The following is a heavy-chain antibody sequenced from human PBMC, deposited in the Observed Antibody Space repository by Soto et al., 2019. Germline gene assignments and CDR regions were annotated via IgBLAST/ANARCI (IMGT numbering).Heavy chain of an antibody. J-gene: IGHJ4*02. D-gene: IGHD1-26*01. CDR3: RSGHDSGL. V-gene: IGHV3-7*01. Sequence: SCVASGFSIRSLWMSWIRQAPGKGLEWVARIREDGSDDYYVDSVKGRFTISRDNAKNSLYLQMNNLRAEDTAVYYCRSGHDSGLWGQGALVTVSS. CDR2: IREDGSDD. CDR1: GFSIRSLW.